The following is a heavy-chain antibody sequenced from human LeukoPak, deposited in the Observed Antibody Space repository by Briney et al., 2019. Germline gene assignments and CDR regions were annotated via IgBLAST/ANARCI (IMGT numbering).Heavy chain of an antibody. J-gene: IGHJ6*02. V-gene: IGHV3-33*06. Sequence: GRSLRLSCAASGFTFSSYGMHWVRQAPGKGLEWVAVIWYDGSNKYYADSVKGRFTISRDNSKNTLYLQMNSLRAEDTAVYYCVKVGRSSGWNYYYYGMDVWGQGTTVTVSS. CDR1: GFTFSSYG. CDR2: IWYDGSNK. D-gene: IGHD6-19*01. CDR3: VKVGRSSGWNYYYYGMDV.